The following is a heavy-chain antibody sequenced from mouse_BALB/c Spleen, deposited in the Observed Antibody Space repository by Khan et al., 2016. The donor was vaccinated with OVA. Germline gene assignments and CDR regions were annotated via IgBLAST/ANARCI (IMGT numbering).Heavy chain of an antibody. D-gene: IGHD1-1*01. Sequence: EVELVESGGDLVKPGGSLKLSCSASGFTFSTFAMSWVRQTPEKSLEWVANISSGGDNIYYPDSVKGRSTISGDNANNNLYLQLSILRSEDTAVYYCARHNYGPFAYWGQGTLVTVSA. CDR2: ISSGGDNI. J-gene: IGHJ3*01. CDR3: ARHNYGPFAY. V-gene: IGHV5-9-2*01. CDR1: GFTFSTFA.